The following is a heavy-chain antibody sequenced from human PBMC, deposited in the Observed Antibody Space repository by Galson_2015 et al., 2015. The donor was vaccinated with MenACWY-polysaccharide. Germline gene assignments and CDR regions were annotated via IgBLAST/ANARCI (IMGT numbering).Heavy chain of an antibody. Sequence: QSGAEVKKPGASVKVSCKASGYTFTNYYIHWVRQAPGQGLEWLGFINPSGGSTSYAQKFQGRVTMTRDTSTGTVYVDLSSLRSEDTAVYYCARNAASGLDYWGHGTLVTVSS. CDR1: GYTFTNYY. V-gene: IGHV1-46*01. J-gene: IGHJ4*01. D-gene: IGHD3-10*01. CDR3: ARNAASGLDY. CDR2: INPSGGST.